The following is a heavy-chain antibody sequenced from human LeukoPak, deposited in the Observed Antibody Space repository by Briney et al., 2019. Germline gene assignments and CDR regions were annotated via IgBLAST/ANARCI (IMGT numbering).Heavy chain of an antibody. CDR3: ARDLGSYLTV. V-gene: IGHV3-7*03. CDR2: IKYDGREK. J-gene: IGHJ4*02. CDR1: GFPFSSRW. D-gene: IGHD1-26*01. Sequence: GGSLRLSCTSSGFPFSSRWMHWVRQVPGKGPEWVANIKYDGREKYYVDSVKGRFTISRDNSKNTLYLQMNSLRAEDTAVYYCARDLGSYLTVWGQGTLVTVSS.